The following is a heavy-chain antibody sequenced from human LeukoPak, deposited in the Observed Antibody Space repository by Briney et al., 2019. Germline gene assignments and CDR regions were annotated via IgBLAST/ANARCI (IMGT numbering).Heavy chain of an antibody. D-gene: IGHD1-26*01. V-gene: IGHV3-7*01. CDR2: IKQDGSEK. CDR3: ARDWDR. Sequence: GGSLRLSCVASGFTFSTYAMHWVRQAPGKGLEWVANIKQDGSEKKYVDSVKGRFTISRDNAKNSLFLQMSSLRAEDTVLYYCARDWDRWGQGTLVTISS. CDR1: GFTFSTYA. J-gene: IGHJ4*02.